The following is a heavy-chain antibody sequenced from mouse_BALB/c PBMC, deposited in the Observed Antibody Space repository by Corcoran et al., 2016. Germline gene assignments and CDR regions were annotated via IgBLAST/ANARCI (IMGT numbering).Heavy chain of an antibody. Sequence: QIQLVQSGPELKKPGETVKISCKASGYTFTNYGMNWVKQAPGKGLKWVGWINTYTGEPTYADDFKGRFVFSLETSASTAYLQINNLKNEDTATYFCARYGSSLYFDYWGQGTTLTVSS. CDR2: INTYTGEP. V-gene: IGHV9-3-1*01. D-gene: IGHD1-1*01. CDR1: GYTFTNYG. J-gene: IGHJ2*01. CDR3: ARYGSSLYFDY.